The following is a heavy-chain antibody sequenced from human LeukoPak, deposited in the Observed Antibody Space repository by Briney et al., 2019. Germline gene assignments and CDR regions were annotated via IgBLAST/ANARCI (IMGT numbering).Heavy chain of an antibody. V-gene: IGHV3-53*01. Sequence: GGSLILSCAASGFTVSSNYMSWVRQAPGKGLEWVSVIYSGGSTDYADSVKGRFTISRDNSKNTVYLQMSSLRAEDTAVYYCARYVIRGALDYWGQGTLVTVSS. CDR3: ARYVIRGALDY. J-gene: IGHJ4*02. CDR1: GFTVSSNY. D-gene: IGHD3-10*01. CDR2: IYSGGST.